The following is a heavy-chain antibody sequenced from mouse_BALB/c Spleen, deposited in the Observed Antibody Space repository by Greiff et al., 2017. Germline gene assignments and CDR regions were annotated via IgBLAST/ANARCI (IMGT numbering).Heavy chain of an antibody. Sequence: VMLVESGGGLVQPGGSLKLSCAASGFTFSSYGMSWVRQTPDKRLELVATINSNGGSTYYPDSVKGRFTISRDNAKNTLYLQMSSLKSEDTAMYYCARDGAWGQGTLVTVSA. V-gene: IGHV5-6-3*01. CDR1: GFTFSSYG. CDR2: INSNGGST. CDR3: ARDGA. J-gene: IGHJ3*01.